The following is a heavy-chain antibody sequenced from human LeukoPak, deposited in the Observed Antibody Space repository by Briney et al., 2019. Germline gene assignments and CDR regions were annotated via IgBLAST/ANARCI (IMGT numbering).Heavy chain of an antibody. D-gene: IGHD1-1*01. Sequence: GGSLRLSCAASGFTFSGSGMSWVRQAPGKGLEWVSTIGSGGGTYYADSVKGRFTISRDKSKNTLYLQVNNLRAEDTAVYYCSKRPSTGLYFFDYWGQGTLVIVSS. V-gene: IGHV3-23*01. J-gene: IGHJ4*02. CDR2: IGSGGGT. CDR1: GFTFSGSG. CDR3: SKRPSTGLYFFDY.